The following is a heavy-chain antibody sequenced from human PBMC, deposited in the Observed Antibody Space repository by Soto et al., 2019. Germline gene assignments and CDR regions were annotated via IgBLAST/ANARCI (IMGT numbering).Heavy chain of an antibody. CDR2: IKQDESEK. D-gene: IGHD1-26*01. Sequence: EVRLVESGGGLVQPGGSLRLSCAASGFTFSSYWMSWVRQTPGKGLEWVANIKQDESEKYYVDSVKGRFTISRDNAKNSLYLQMNSLRAEDTAVYYCARARTPSGSYPDYWGQGTLVTVSS. CDR1: GFTFSSYW. V-gene: IGHV3-7*01. J-gene: IGHJ4*02. CDR3: ARARTPSGSYPDY.